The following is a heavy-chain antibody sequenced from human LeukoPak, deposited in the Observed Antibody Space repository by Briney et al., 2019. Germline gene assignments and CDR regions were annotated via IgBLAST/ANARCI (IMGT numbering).Heavy chain of an antibody. J-gene: IGHJ5*02. Sequence: GGSLRLSCAASGFTFSDYWMSWMRQAPGKGLEWVANIKYDGNEKYYVDSVKGRFTISRDNAKNSLYLQMNSLRAEDTAVYYCARVTPNWFDPWGQGTLVTVS. CDR2: IKYDGNEK. D-gene: IGHD2-15*01. V-gene: IGHV3-7*01. CDR3: ARVTPNWFDP. CDR1: GFTFSDYW.